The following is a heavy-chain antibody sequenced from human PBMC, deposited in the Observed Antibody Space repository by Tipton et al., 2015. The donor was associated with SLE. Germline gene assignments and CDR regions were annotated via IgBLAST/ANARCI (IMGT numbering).Heavy chain of an antibody. D-gene: IGHD6-13*01. Sequence: SLRLSCAASGYTFSSYAMSWVLQAPGVGLEWVSVISGSGGYTYYAYSVKGRFTISRDNYKNTLYLQMNGLRADDTAVYYCAIDRGSSSSSAFYIWGQGTMGTVSS. CDR3: AIDRGSSSSSAFYI. CDR2: ISGSGGYT. J-gene: IGHJ3*02. V-gene: IGHV3-23*01. CDR1: GYTFSSYA.